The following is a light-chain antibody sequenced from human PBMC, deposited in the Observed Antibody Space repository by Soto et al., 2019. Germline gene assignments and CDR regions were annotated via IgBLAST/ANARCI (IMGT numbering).Light chain of an antibody. Sequence: EIVMTQSPATLSVSPGERATLSCRASQSVSSNLAWYQQKPGQASRLLIYGASTRATGIPARFSGSGSGTEFTLTISSLQSEDFAVYYCQQYNNWPLFGPGTKVDIK. CDR1: QSVSSN. J-gene: IGKJ3*01. CDR3: QQYNNWPL. CDR2: GAS. V-gene: IGKV3-15*01.